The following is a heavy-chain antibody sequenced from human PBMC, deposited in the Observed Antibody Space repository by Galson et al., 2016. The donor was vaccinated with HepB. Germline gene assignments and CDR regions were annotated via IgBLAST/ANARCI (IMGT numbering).Heavy chain of an antibody. V-gene: IGHV1-2*06. J-gene: IGHJ5*02. CDR3: VRGDVVVVPAEYNWFDP. CDR2: INSNSGEA. D-gene: IGHD2-2*01. CDR1: GYTYTDYY. Sequence: SVKVSCKASGYTYTDYYVHWVRQAPGLGLEWMGRINSNSGEANYAQRFQGRFTMTRDTSISTTYMEMSRLRSDDTAIYYCVRGDVVVVPAEYNWFDPLGQGTLVTVSS.